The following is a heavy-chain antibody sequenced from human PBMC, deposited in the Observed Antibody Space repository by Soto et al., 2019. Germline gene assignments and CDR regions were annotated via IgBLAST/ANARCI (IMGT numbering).Heavy chain of an antibody. CDR3: ARDPLNGVPDPFDI. Sequence: SVKGSCKASGGTFSSYAISWVRQAPGQGLEWMGGIIPIFGTANYAQKFQGRVTITADESTNTAYLELSSLTSEDTAVYYCARDPLNGVPDPFDIWGQGTMVTVSS. CDR1: GGTFSSYA. CDR2: IIPIFGTA. J-gene: IGHJ3*02. D-gene: IGHD2-8*01. V-gene: IGHV1-69*13.